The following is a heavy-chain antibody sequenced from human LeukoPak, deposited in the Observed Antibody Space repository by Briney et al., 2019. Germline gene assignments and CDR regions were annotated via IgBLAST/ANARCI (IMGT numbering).Heavy chain of an antibody. D-gene: IGHD3-9*01. CDR1: GFIFSNYD. V-gene: IGHV3-23*01. Sequence: GASLRLSCAASGFIFSNYDMYWVRQAPGKGLEWVSAIPGRSDNTYYADSVKGRFTLSRDSSKNTLYLQMNSLRADDTAVYYCAKWGDYDVLTGYYVSDFWGQGPLVTVSS. J-gene: IGHJ4*02. CDR2: IPGRSDNT. CDR3: AKWGDYDVLTGYYVSDF.